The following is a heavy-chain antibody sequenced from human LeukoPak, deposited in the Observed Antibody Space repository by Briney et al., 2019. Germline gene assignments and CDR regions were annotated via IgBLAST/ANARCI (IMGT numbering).Heavy chain of an antibody. D-gene: IGHD1-26*01. CDR2: IRYDGSNK. CDR3: AKDSWYSGTYLDY. J-gene: IGHJ4*02. V-gene: IGHV3-30*02. CDR1: GFTFSRYG. Sequence: GGSLRLSCEASGFTFSRYGMHWVRQAPGKGLEWVAFIRYDGSNKYYADSVKGRFTISGDNSKNTLYLQMNSLRAEDTAIYYCAKDSWYSGTYLDYWGQGTLVTVSS.